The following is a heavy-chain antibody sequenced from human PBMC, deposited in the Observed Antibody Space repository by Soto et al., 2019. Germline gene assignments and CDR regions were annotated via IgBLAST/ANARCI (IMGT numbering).Heavy chain of an antibody. CDR1: GYTFASYA. Sequence: QVQLVQSGAEVKKPGASVKVSCKASGYTFASYAISWMRQAPGQGLEWMGWISAYNGNTNYAPNTXGRLTMTTDTSTSTAYMELRSLRSHDPAVYYCARDPPPPHYWGQGTLVTVSS. V-gene: IGHV1-18*01. CDR2: ISAYNGNT. CDR3: ARDPPPPHY. J-gene: IGHJ4*02.